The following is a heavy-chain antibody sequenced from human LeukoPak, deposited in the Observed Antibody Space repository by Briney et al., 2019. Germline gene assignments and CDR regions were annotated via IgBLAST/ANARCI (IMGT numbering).Heavy chain of an antibody. D-gene: IGHD3/OR15-3a*01. CDR2: IYYSGNT. Sequence: SETLSLTCTVSGVSISSSNSYWGWIRQPPGKGLEWIGSIYYSGNTYYNASLKSQVSISIDTSKNQFSLRLTSVTATDTAVYYCARQTGSGLFILPGGQGTLVTVSS. CDR3: ARQTGSGLFILP. CDR1: GVSISSSNSY. J-gene: IGHJ4*02. V-gene: IGHV4-39*01.